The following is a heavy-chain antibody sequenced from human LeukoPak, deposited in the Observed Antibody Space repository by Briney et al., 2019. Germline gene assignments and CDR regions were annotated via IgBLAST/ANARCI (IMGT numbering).Heavy chain of an antibody. Sequence: PSETLSLTCTVSGGSISSYYWSWIRQPPGKGLEWIGYIYYSGSTNYNPSLKSRVTISVDTSKNQFSLKLSSVTAADTAVYYCARSVSDYYDSSGYYPKLFDYWGQGTLVTVSS. V-gene: IGHV4-59*12. CDR2: IYYSGST. J-gene: IGHJ4*02. D-gene: IGHD3-22*01. CDR3: ARSVSDYYDSSGYYPKLFDY. CDR1: GGSISSYY.